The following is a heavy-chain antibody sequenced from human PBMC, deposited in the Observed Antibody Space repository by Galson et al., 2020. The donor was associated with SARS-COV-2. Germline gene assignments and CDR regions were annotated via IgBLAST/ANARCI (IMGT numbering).Heavy chain of an antibody. V-gene: IGHV4-61*09. D-gene: IGHD2-21*02. CDR2: IYTSGNT. Sequence: SETLSLTCIVSGGSISSVIYYWSWIRQPAGKGLEWIGHIYTSGNTNYNPSLKSRVTISVDTSKNQFSLKLSSVTAEDTAVYYCAREENFFLVVTATRMCYFDYWGRGTLATVSS. CDR1: GGSISSVIYY. CDR3: AREENFFLVVTATRMCYFDY. J-gene: IGHJ4*02.